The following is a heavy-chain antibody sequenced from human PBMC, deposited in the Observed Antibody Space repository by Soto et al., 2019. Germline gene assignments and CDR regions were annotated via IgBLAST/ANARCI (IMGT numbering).Heavy chain of an antibody. CDR3: AREPPNGMDV. J-gene: IGHJ6*02. CDR2: IYYSGST. V-gene: IGHV4-31*03. CDR1: GCSIRSGGYY. Sequence: TLSLPSTFSGCSIRSGGYYWSCIRQHPGKGLEWIGYIYYSGSTYYTPSLKSRVTISVDTSKNQFSLKLRSVTAADTAVYYCAREPPNGMDVWGQGTTVTVSS.